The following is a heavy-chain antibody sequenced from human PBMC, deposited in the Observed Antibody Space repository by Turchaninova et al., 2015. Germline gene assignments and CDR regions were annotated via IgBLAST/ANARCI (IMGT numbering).Heavy chain of an antibody. J-gene: IGHJ4*02. D-gene: IGHD3-9*01. Sequence: EVQLVESGGGLVQPVGSLRLSCADSGFTFIAHFMAWVRTDPGSGLDGVGGIKNRDKSDPKESARSVKRRFSISSEDSINTLYLKMNGLKTEDTVVYYGARGYDSLVGGHFDYWGQGTLVTVSS. CDR1: GFTFIAHF. V-gene: IGHV3-72*01. CDR3: ARGYDSLVGGHFDY. CDR2: IKNRDKSDPK.